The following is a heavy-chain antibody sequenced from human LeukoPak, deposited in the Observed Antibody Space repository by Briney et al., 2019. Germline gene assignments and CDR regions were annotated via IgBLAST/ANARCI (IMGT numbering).Heavy chain of an antibody. Sequence: GASVKVSCKVSVYTLTELSMHWVRQAPGKGLEWMGGFDPEDGETIYAQKFQGRVTMTEDTSTDTAYMELSSLRSEDTAVYYCATARGGYYDNWFDPWGQGTLVTVSS. V-gene: IGHV1-24*01. CDR2: FDPEDGET. J-gene: IGHJ5*02. D-gene: IGHD3-22*01. CDR3: ATARGGYYDNWFDP. CDR1: VYTLTELS.